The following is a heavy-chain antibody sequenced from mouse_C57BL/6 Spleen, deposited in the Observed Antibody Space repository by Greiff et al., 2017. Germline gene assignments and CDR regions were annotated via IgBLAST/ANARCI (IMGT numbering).Heavy chain of an antibody. CDR2: IYPGDGDT. CDR1: GYAFSSSW. D-gene: IGHD1-2*01. Sequence: QVQLKQSGPELVKPGASVKISCKASGYAFSSSWMNWVKQRPGKGLEWIGRIYPGDGDTNYNGKFKGKATLTADKSSSTAYMQLSSLTSEDSAVYCCARRDTALLDYWGQGTTLTVSS. CDR3: ARRDTALLDY. V-gene: IGHV1-82*01. J-gene: IGHJ2*01.